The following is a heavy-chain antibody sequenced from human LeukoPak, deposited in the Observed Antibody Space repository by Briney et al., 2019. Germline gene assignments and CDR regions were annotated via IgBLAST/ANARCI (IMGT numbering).Heavy chain of an antibody. D-gene: IGHD3-22*01. V-gene: IGHV1-69*13. CDR2: IIPVFGTR. Sequence: SVNVSCKASGGSFSTYVITWVRQAPGQGLEWMGGIIPVFGTRNYAQKLQGRITIAADELTGTSYMELSSLRSEDTAVYYCAREGASHYDSTSDYWGQGTLVTVSA. J-gene: IGHJ4*02. CDR3: AREGASHYDSTSDY. CDR1: GGSFSTYV.